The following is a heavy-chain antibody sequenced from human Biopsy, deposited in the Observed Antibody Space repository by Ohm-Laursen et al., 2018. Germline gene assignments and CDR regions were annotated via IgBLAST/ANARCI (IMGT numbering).Heavy chain of an antibody. V-gene: IGHV3-21*01. J-gene: IGHJ6*02. D-gene: IGHD6-6*01. CDR1: GFSDSSYD. Sequence: SLRLSCAASGFSDSSYDMNWARQAPGKGLEWISYISETSSHIYDADSVRGRFTVARDIAKNSLYLQLNSLRVEDTAVYYCARDSSRRAREGGMDVWGQGTTVTVSS. CDR2: ISETSSHI. CDR3: ARDSSRRAREGGMDV.